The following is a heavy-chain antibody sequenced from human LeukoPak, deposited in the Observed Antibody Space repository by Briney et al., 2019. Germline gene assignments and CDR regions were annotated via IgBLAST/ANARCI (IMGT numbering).Heavy chain of an antibody. CDR2: ISNNGGTI. D-gene: IGHD5-18*01. V-gene: IGHV3-48*03. J-gene: IGHJ4*02. Sequence: GGSLRLSCAASGFTFSGYEMNWVRQAPGKGLEWVSYISNNGGTISYADSVKGRFTISRDDAKNSLFLQMNSLRAEDTAVYYCARDAYTYGMVFDYWGQGTLVTVSS. CDR3: ARDAYTYGMVFDY. CDR1: GFTFSGYE.